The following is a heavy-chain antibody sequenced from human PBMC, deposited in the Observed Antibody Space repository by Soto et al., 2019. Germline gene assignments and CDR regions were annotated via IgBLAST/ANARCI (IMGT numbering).Heavy chain of an antibody. CDR2: ISGSGGST. D-gene: IGHD4-17*01. Sequence: GGSLRLSCAASGFTFSSYAMSWVRQAPGKGPEWVSAISGSGGSTYYADSVKGRFTISRDNSKNTLYLQMNSLRAEDTAVYYCAKDVRIRPQGYFDLWGRGTLVTVSS. CDR1: GFTFSSYA. V-gene: IGHV3-23*01. CDR3: AKDVRIRPQGYFDL. J-gene: IGHJ2*01.